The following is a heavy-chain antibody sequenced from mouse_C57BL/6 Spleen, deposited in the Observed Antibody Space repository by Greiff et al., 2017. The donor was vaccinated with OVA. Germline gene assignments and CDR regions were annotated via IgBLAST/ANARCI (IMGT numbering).Heavy chain of an antibody. D-gene: IGHD2-4*01. CDR2: IDPETGGT. J-gene: IGHJ2*01. CDR3: TPYYDFSPCDY. V-gene: IGHV1-15*01. Sequence: QVQLQQSGAELVRPGASVTLSCKASGYTFPDYEMHWVKQTPVHGLEWIGAIDPETGGTAYNQKFTGKAILTADKSASTSYMELRSLTSEDSAVDYCTPYYDFSPCDYWGQGTTLTVSS. CDR1: GYTFPDYE.